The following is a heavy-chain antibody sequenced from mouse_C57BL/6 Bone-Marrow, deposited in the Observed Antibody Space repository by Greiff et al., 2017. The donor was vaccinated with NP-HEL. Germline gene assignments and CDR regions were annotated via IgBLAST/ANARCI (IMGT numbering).Heavy chain of an antibody. CDR3: ARRVYYDLFAY. V-gene: IGHV5-6*02. CDR1: GFTFSSYG. CDR2: ISSGGSYT. D-gene: IGHD2-4*01. J-gene: IGHJ3*01. Sequence: EVKVVESGGDLVKPGGSLKLSCAASGFTFSSYGMSWVRQTPDKRLEWVATISSGGSYTYYPDSVKGRFTISRDNAKNTLYLQMSSLKSEDTAMYYCARRVYYDLFAYWGQGTLVTVSA.